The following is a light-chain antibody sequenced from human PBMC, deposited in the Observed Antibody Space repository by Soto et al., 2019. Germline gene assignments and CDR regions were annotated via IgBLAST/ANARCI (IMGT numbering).Light chain of an antibody. J-gene: IGKJ1*01. CDR3: QQNGSSRT. CDR2: GAS. V-gene: IGKV3-20*01. CDR1: QSVSSSY. Sequence: EIVLTQSPGTLSLSPGERATLSCRASQSVSSSYLACYLQKPGPAPRLLIYGASSRATGIPDRFSGSGSGTYFTLISSRLAAEDVALYYWQQNGSSRTFGQGTKVEIK.